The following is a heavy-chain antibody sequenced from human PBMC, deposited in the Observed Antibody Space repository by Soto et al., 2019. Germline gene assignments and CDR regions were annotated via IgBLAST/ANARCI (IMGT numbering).Heavy chain of an antibody. Sequence: PGGSLRLSCAASGFTFSSYSMNWVRQAPGKGLEWVSSISSSSSYIYYADSVKGRFTISRDNAKNSLYLQMNSLGAEDTAVYYCARAPPLTNWNYHYYYYMDVWGKGTTVTVSS. V-gene: IGHV3-21*01. J-gene: IGHJ6*03. CDR1: GFTFSSYS. CDR2: ISSSSSYI. CDR3: ARAPPLTNWNYHYYYYMDV. D-gene: IGHD1-7*01.